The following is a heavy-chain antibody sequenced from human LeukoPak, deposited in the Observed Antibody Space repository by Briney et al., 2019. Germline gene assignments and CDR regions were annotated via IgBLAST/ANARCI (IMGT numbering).Heavy chain of an antibody. J-gene: IGHJ3*02. CDR3: AKAYSSRTGGPFDI. V-gene: IGHV3-9*03. CDR1: GFTFDDYA. D-gene: IGHD6-13*01. Sequence: SGGSLRLSCAASGFTFDDYAMHWVRQTPGKGLEWISGINWNSNDIGYADSVKGRFTISRDNAKNSLYLQMNSLRAEDMALYYCAKAYSSRTGGPFDIWGQGTMVTVSS. CDR2: INWNSNDI.